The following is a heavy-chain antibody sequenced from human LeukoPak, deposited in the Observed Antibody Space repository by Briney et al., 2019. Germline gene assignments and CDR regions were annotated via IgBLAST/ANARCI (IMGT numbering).Heavy chain of an antibody. J-gene: IGHJ5*02. Sequence: SETLSLTCTVSGGSISSYYWSWIRQPPGKGLEWIGYIYYSGSTNYNPSLKSRVIISVDTSKNQFSLKLSSVTAADTAVYYCARDSSGYYPYNWFDPWGQGTLVTVSS. CDR3: ARDSSGYYPYNWFDP. V-gene: IGHV4-59*01. CDR2: IYYSGST. D-gene: IGHD3-22*01. CDR1: GGSISSYY.